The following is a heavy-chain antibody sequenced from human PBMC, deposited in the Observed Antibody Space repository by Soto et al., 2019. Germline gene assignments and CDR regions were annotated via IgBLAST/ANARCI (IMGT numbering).Heavy chain of an antibody. CDR3: ASHPYHVYSSSWYPFDI. J-gene: IGHJ3*02. D-gene: IGHD6-13*01. V-gene: IGHV5-51*03. CDR2: IYPGDSDT. Sequence: EVQLVQSGAEVKKPGESLKISCKGSGYSFTSYWIGWVRQMPGKGLEWMGIIYPGDSDTRYSPSFQGQVTISADKSISTAYLQWSSLKASGTAMYYCASHPYHVYSSSWYPFDIWGQGTMVTVSS. CDR1: GYSFTSYW.